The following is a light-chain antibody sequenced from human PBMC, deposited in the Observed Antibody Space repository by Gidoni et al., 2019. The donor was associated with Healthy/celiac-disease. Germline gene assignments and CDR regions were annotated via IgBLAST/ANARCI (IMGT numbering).Light chain of an antibody. CDR1: QSISSY. J-gene: IGKJ1*01. CDR2: AAS. Sequence: DIQMTQSPSSLSASVGDRVTITCRASQSISSYLNWYQQKQGKAPKLLIYAASSLHSGVPSRFSGSGSGTDFTLTISSLQPEVFATYYCQQSYSTPRTFGQGTKVEIK. V-gene: IGKV1-39*01. CDR3: QQSYSTPRT.